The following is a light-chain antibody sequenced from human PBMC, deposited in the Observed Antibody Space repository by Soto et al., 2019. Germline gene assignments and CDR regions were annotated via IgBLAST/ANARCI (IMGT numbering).Light chain of an antibody. Sequence: QSVLTQPASVSGSPGQSITISCTGTSSDVGGYNYVSWYQQHPGKVPKLLIYEVSNRPSGVSNRFSGSKSDNTASLTISGLQAEGEADYYCSSYTSSSSLVFGTGTKVTVL. CDR3: SSYTSSSSLV. CDR2: EVS. V-gene: IGLV2-14*01. J-gene: IGLJ1*01. CDR1: SSDVGGYNY.